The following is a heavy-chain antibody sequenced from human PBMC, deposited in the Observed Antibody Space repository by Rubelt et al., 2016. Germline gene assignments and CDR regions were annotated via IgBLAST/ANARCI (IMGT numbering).Heavy chain of an antibody. J-gene: IGHJ4*02. V-gene: IGHV3-30*03. CDR3: ARGDYYDSPWY. Sequence: GGGVVQPGRSLRLSCAASRFTFSSYGMHWVRQAPGKGLDWVALISYDGSKRYYGDSVKGRFTISRDNSKNTLSLQMSSLRVEDTAGYYCARGDYYDSPWYWGQGTLVTVSS. D-gene: IGHD3-22*01. CDR2: ISYDGSKR. CDR1: RFTFSSYG.